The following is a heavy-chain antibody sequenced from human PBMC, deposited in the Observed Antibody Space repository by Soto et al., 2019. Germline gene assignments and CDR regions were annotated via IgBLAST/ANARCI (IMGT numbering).Heavy chain of an antibody. J-gene: IGHJ3*02. CDR2: IYYSGST. D-gene: IGHD1-7*01. V-gene: IGHV4-39*01. CDR1: GGSISSSSYY. Sequence: QLQLQESGPGLVKPSETLSLTCTVSGGSISSSSYYWGWIRQPPGKGLEWIGSIYYSGSTYYNPSLKSRVTISVDTSKNQFSLKLSSVTAADTAVYYCARQGTAWNYKVVGAFDIWGQGTMVTVSS. CDR3: ARQGTAWNYKVVGAFDI.